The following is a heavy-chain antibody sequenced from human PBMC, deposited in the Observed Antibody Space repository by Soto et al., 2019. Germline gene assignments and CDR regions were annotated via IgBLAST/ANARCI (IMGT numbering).Heavy chain of an antibody. J-gene: IGHJ4*02. CDR3: ARGGGIVVVTAPYDQ. Sequence: ASVKVSCKASGYTFTSYYMHWVRQAPGQGLEWLGIINPSGGYTTYAQRFLGRVTMTSDTSTSTVHMELGSLTSEDTAVYYCARGGGIVVVTAPYDQWGQGTPVTVSS. D-gene: IGHD2-21*02. CDR1: GYTFTSYY. CDR2: INPSGGYT. V-gene: IGHV1-46*03.